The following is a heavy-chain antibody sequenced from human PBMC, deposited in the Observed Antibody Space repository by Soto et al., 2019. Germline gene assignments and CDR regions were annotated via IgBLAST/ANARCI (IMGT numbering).Heavy chain of an antibody. D-gene: IGHD3-10*01. V-gene: IGHV1-69*01. CDR1: GGTFSSYA. CDR3: TRGITLIRGVIPPGYYYGMDV. J-gene: IGHJ6*02. Sequence: QVQLVQSGAEVKKPGSSVKVSCKASGGTFSSYAISWVRQAPGQGLEWMVGFNPIFETANYAQKFQGRVTITADESTNTAYMELSSLRSEDTAVYYCTRGITLIRGVIPPGYYYGMDVWGQGTTVAVSS. CDR2: FNPIFETA.